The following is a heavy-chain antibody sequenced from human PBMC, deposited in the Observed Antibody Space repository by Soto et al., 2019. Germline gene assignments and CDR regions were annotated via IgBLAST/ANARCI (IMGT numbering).Heavy chain of an antibody. J-gene: IGHJ6*02. CDR2: IYHSGST. D-gene: IGHD2-2*01. V-gene: IGHV4-30-2*01. CDR3: AKDMGYCISTGCYGSYYYYYYGMDV. CDR1: GGSISSGGYS. Sequence: PSETLSLTCAVSGGSISSGGYSWSWIRQPPGKGLEWIGYIYHSGSTYYNPSLKSRVTISVDRSKNQFSLKLSSVTAADTALYYCAKDMGYCISTGCYGSYYYYYYGMDVWGQGTTVTVSS.